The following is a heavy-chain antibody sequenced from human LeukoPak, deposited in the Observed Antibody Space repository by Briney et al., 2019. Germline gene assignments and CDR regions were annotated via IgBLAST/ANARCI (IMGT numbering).Heavy chain of an antibody. CDR2: IYYTGKT. Sequence: SETLSLTCTLSNGSINSNSNYWGWVRQPPGKGLEWIGSIYYTGKTYYNASLKSRISISLETSKNQFSLMLNSVTVSDTAMYYCGRDFGSSLWGWFDPWGQGTMVIVSS. J-gene: IGHJ5*02. CDR1: NGSINSNSNY. CDR3: GRDFGSSLWGWFDP. D-gene: IGHD6-6*01. V-gene: IGHV4-39*07.